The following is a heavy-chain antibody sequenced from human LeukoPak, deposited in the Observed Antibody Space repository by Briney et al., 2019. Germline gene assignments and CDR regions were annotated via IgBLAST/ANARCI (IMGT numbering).Heavy chain of an antibody. J-gene: IGHJ4*02. CDR2: ISAYNGNT. CDR3: ARSKGPTTSLDFDE. CDR1: GYTFTSYG. Sequence: ASVRVSCKASGYTFTSYGISWVRQAPGQGLEWMGWISAYNGNTNYAQKLQGRVTMTTDTYTRTAYLALRSLRSDGTAVHYCARSKGPTTSLDFDEGGERTLVSLP. V-gene: IGHV1-18*01. D-gene: IGHD1-26*01.